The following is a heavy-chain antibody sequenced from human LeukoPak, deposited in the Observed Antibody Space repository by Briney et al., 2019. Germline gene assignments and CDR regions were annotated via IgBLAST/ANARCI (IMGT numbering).Heavy chain of an antibody. V-gene: IGHV4-34*01. CDR2: INHSGST. CDR3: ARSPPRYYYDSSGYHGEYYFDY. Sequence: ETLSLTCAVYGGSFSGYYWSWIRQPPGKGLEWIGEINHSGSTNYNPSLKSRVTISVDTSKNQFSLKLSSVTAADTAVYYCARSPPRYYYDSSGYHGEYYFDYWGQGTLVTVSS. CDR1: GGSFSGYY. J-gene: IGHJ4*02. D-gene: IGHD3-22*01.